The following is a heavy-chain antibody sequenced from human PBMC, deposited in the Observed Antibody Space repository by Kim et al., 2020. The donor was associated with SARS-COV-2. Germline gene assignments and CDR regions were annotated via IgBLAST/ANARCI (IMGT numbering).Heavy chain of an antibody. CDR3: SSSTVGAYFDY. D-gene: IGHD1-26*01. V-gene: IGHV3-53*01. CDR2: ST. Sequence: STYYAASVQGRFTISRDIPKDTLYLQMNSLRAEDTAVYYCSSSTVGAYFDYWGQGSLVTVSS. J-gene: IGHJ4*02.